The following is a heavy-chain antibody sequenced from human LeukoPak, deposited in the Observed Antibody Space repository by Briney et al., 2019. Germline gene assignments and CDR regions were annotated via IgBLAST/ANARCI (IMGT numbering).Heavy chain of an antibody. Sequence: GGSLRLSCAASGFAFSSYSMNWVRQAPGKGLEWVSSISSSSSYIYYADSVKGRFTISRDNAKNSLYLQMNSLRAEDTAVYYCARAVYSSSRPPAFDIWGQGTMVTVSS. CDR2: ISSSSSYI. CDR3: ARAVYSSSRPPAFDI. D-gene: IGHD6-6*01. CDR1: GFAFSSYS. J-gene: IGHJ3*02. V-gene: IGHV3-21*01.